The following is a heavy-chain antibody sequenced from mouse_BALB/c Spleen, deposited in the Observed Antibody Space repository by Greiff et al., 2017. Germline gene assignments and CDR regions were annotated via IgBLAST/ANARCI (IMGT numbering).Heavy chain of an antibody. CDR3: ARAYGSRTYWYFDV. CDR2: INPNNGGT. Sequence: VQLQQSGPELVKPGASVKIPCKASGYTFTDYNMDWVKQSHGKSLEWIGDINPNNGGTIYNQKFKGKATLTVDKSSSIAYMELRSLTSEDTAVYYCARAYGSRTYWYFDVWGAGTTVTVSA. D-gene: IGHD1-1*01. V-gene: IGHV1-18*01. CDR1: GYTFTDYN. J-gene: IGHJ1*01.